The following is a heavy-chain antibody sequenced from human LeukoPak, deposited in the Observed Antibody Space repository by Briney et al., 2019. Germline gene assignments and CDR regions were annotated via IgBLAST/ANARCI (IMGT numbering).Heavy chain of an antibody. CDR1: GFTFSTYA. Sequence: GRSLRLSCAASGFTFSTYAMHWVRQAPGKGLEWVAVISYDGSNKYYADSVKGRFTISRDNSKNTLYLQMNSLRAEDTAVYYCARDEGLGYSYGWVYWGQGTLVTVSS. D-gene: IGHD5-18*01. CDR2: ISYDGSNK. J-gene: IGHJ4*02. V-gene: IGHV3-30*04. CDR3: ARDEGLGYSYGWVY.